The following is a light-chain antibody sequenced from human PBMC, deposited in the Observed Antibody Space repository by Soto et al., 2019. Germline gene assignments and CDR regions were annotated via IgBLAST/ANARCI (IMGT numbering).Light chain of an antibody. V-gene: IGKV1-33*01. J-gene: IGKJ3*01. Sequence: DIQMTQSPSSLSASVGDRVTMTCQATQDITTYLHWYQQKSGKAPQLLIHDASNLEAGVPSRFSGSGSGTHFSLTISSLQPEDCATYYCQQSDNLPFTFDGGTRVDIK. CDR1: QDITTY. CDR3: QQSDNLPFT. CDR2: DAS.